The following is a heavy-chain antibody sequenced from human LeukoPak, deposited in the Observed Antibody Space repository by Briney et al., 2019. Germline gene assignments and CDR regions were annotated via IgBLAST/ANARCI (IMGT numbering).Heavy chain of an antibody. CDR1: GFTFSTYA. CDR2: ISGSGGST. CDR3: AKSNREQLVRSYGLDV. V-gene: IGHV3-23*01. J-gene: IGHJ6*02. D-gene: IGHD6-13*01. Sequence: GGSLSLTCAASGFTFSTYAVSWVRQAPGKGLEWVSDISGSGGSTYYADSVKGRFTISSDNSKDTVYLQMNSLRVDDTAVYYCAKSNREQLVRSYGLDVWGQATT.